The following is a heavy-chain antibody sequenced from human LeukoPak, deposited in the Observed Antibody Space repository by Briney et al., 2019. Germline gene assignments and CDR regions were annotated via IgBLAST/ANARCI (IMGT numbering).Heavy chain of an antibody. J-gene: IGHJ4*02. CDR1: GFNVSNNY. CDR2: IYSGGST. Sequence: GGSLRLSCAASGFNVSNNYMNWVRQAPGKGLEWVSIIYSGGSTYYADSVKGRFTISRDNSKNTLYLQMNSLRAEDTAVYYCAKDHKTTMVRGVTTDYWGQGTLVTVSS. V-gene: IGHV3-53*01. D-gene: IGHD3-10*01. CDR3: AKDHKTTMVRGVTTDY.